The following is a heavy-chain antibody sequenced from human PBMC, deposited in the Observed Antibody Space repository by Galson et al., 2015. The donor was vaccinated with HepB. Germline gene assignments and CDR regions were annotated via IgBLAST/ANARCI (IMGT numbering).Heavy chain of an antibody. CDR3: ARDYGGPDCSSPSCYNDYYYYGMDV. D-gene: IGHD2-2*02. J-gene: IGHJ6*02. CDR2: ISSRSRTI. V-gene: IGHV3-48*02. Sequence: SLRLSCAASGFTFSHYGMHWVRQAPGKGLEWVSYISSRSRTIYYADSVKGRFTISRDNAKNSLYLQMNSLRDEDTAVYYCARDYGGPDCSSPSCYNDYYYYGMDVWGQGTTVTVSS. CDR1: GFTFSHYG.